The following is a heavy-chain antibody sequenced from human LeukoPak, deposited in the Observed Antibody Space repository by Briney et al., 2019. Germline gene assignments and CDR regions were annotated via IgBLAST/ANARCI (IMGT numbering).Heavy chain of an antibody. J-gene: IGHJ4*02. CDR1: GYTFTSYY. CDR3: ATDPKEMATLFDY. Sequence: ASVKVSXKASGYTFTSYYMHWVRQAPGQGLEWMGIINPSGGSTSYAQKFQGRVTMTRDTSTSTVYMELSSLRSEDTAVYYCATDPKEMATLFDYWGQGTLVTVSS. D-gene: IGHD5-24*01. V-gene: IGHV1-46*01. CDR2: INPSGGST.